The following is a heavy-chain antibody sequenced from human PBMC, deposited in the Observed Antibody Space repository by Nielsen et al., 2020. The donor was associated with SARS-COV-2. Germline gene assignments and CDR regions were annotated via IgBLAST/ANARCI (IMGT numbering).Heavy chain of an antibody. CDR3: ATARYCSRTSCSAGTDMFDP. CDR2: IKSKIDGGTT. Sequence: GESLKISCVASGFTFSKAWMSWVRQAPGKGLEWVGRIKSKIDGGTTDYAAPVKDRFTISRDDSKNTVYLDMSSLRTEGTAVYYCATARYCSRTSCSAGTDMFDPWGQGTQVIVSS. V-gene: IGHV3-15*01. J-gene: IGHJ5*02. D-gene: IGHD2-2*01. CDR1: GFTFSKAW.